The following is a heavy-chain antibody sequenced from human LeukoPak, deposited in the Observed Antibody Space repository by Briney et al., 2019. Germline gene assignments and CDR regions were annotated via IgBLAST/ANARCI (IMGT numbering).Heavy chain of an antibody. V-gene: IGHV3-72*01. CDR3: ALWSYYYYGLDV. D-gene: IGHD5-18*01. J-gene: IGHJ6*02. CDR2: SRNKAESHTT. Sequence: GGSLRLSCAASGFTFSDRDMDWVRQAPGKGLEWVGRSRNKAESHTTEYAASVKGRFTISRDNSNNSVWLQMNSLKTEDTAVYYCALWSYYYYGLDVWGQGTTVTVSS. CDR1: GFTFSDRD.